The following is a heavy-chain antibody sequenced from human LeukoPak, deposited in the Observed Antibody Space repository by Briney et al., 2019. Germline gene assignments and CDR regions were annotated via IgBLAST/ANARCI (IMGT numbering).Heavy chain of an antibody. D-gene: IGHD6-13*01. CDR3: ARHWETSSWYVDY. CDR1: GGSINNYY. V-gene: IGHV4-59*01. CDR2: IYSSGTT. J-gene: IGHJ4*02. Sequence: PSETLSLTRTVSGGSINNYYWTWIRQPPGKGLEWLGYIYSSGTTNYNPSLQSRLTISVDTSRNQFSLKLRSVTAADTAVYYCARHWETSSWYVDYWGQGTLVTVSS.